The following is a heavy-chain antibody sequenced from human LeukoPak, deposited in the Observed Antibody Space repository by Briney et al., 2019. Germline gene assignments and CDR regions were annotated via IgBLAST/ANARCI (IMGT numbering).Heavy chain of an antibody. V-gene: IGHV3-11*01. J-gene: IGHJ4*02. CDR1: GVTFEDYY. CDR2: VSSTGGDK. CDR3: ARGENGSFDH. Sequence: PGGSLGLSCTGSGVTFEDYYLSWIRQAPGKGLEWISYVSSTGGDKFYADPVKGRFTISRDNARNSLYMEMNDLIAEDTAFYYCARGENGSFDHWGQGTLVIVSS. D-gene: IGHD3-10*01.